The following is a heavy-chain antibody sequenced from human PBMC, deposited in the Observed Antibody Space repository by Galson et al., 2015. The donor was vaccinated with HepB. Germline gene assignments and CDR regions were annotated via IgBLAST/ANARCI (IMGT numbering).Heavy chain of an antibody. CDR1: GGSFSGYY. Sequence: LSLTCAVYGGSFSGYYWSWIRQPPGKGLEWIGEINHSGSTNYNPSLKSRVTISVDTSKNQFSLKLSSVTAADTAVYYCARGLNYYGSGSYNYWGQGTLVTVSS. J-gene: IGHJ4*02. CDR3: ARGLNYYGSGSYNY. CDR2: INHSGST. V-gene: IGHV4-34*01. D-gene: IGHD3-10*01.